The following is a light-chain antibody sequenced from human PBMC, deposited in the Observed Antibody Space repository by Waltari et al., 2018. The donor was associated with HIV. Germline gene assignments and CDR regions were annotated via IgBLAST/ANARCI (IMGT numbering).Light chain of an antibody. V-gene: IGKV1-16*01. Sequence: DIQLTQSPSSLYASVGGRVTISCRASQDISKYLAWFQQKPGKAPRSLVYAASSLQTGVPARFSGSGSGTDFTLTISSLQPEEFATYYCQQYDSLPITFGQGTRLDIK. CDR2: AAS. J-gene: IGKJ5*01. CDR3: QQYDSLPIT. CDR1: QDISKY.